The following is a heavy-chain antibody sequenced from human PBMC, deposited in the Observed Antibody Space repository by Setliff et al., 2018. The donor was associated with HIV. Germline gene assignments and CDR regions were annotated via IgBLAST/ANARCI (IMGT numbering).Heavy chain of an antibody. J-gene: IGHJ4*02. CDR2: IYYSGST. CDR1: GGSISSHY. Sequence: SETLSLTCTVSGGSISSHYWSWIRQPPGKGLEWIGSIYYSGSTNYNPSLKSRVTISVDTSKNQLSLKLSSVTAADTAVYYCARGNYYENYFDYWGQGTLVTVSS. D-gene: IGHD3-22*01. CDR3: ARGNYYENYFDY. V-gene: IGHV4-59*11.